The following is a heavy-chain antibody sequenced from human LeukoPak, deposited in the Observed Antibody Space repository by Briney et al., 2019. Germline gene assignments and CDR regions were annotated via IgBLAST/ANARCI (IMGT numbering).Heavy chain of an antibody. J-gene: IGHJ4*02. CDR2: IYYSGST. CDR3: ARDSSGYDTLDY. D-gene: IGHD5-12*01. V-gene: IGHV4-59*01. Sequence: PSETLSLTCTVSGGSISSYYWSWIRQPPGKGLEWIGYIYYSGSTYYNPSLKSRVTISVDTSKNQFSLKLSSVTAADTAVYYCARDSSGYDTLDYWGQGTLVTVPS. CDR1: GGSISSYY.